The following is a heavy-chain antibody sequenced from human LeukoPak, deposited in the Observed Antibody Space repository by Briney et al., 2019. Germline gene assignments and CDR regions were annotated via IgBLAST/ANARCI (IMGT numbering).Heavy chain of an antibody. D-gene: IGHD2-8*02. Sequence: GESLTISCKASGYSFTNYWIAWLRQTPGTGLEWMGTIYPGDSEARYSPSFQGQVTLSVDRSITTAYLQWPSLKASDTAIYYCARPYSTGIRDAYDMWGQGTMVIVSS. CDR1: GYSFTNYW. J-gene: IGHJ3*02. V-gene: IGHV5-51*01. CDR2: IYPGDSEA. CDR3: ARPYSTGIRDAYDM.